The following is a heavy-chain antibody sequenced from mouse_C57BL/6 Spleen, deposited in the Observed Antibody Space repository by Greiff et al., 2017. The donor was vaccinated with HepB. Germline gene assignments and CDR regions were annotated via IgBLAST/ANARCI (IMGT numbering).Heavy chain of an antibody. V-gene: IGHV1-26*01. CDR1: GYTFTDYY. D-gene: IGHD1-1*02. Sequence: EVQLQQSGPELVKPGASVKISCKASGYTFTDYYMNWVKQSHGKSLEWIGDINPNNGGTSYNQKFKGKATLTVDKTSSTAYMELRSLTSEDSAVYYFARWYTGYWGQGTTLTVSS. CDR2: INPNNGGT. CDR3: ARWYTGY. J-gene: IGHJ2*01.